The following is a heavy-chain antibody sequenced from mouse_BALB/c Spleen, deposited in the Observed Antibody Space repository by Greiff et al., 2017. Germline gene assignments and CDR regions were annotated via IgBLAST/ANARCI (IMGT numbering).Heavy chain of an antibody. J-gene: IGHJ2*01. D-gene: IGHD2-1*01. CDR3: ARSVYDGNYWFAY. CDR1: GFTFSSFG. Sequence: EVKLMESGGGLVQPGGSRKLSCAASGFTFSSFGMHWVRQAPEKGLEWVAYISSGSSTIYYADTVKGRFTISRDNPKKTLFLQMTSLRSEDTAMYYCARSVYDGNYWFAYWGQGTTLTVSS. CDR2: ISSGSSTI. V-gene: IGHV5-17*02.